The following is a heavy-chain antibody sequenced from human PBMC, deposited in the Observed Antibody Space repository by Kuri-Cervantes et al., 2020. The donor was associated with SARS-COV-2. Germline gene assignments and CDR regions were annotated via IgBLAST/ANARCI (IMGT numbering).Heavy chain of an antibody. Sequence: GGSLRLSVAASGFTFSSYAMSWVRQAPGKGLEWVSAISGSGVSTYYADSVKGRFTISRDNAKNSLYLQMRSLRAEDTAVYYCASELGYCSGGSCYPFDYWGQGTLVTVSS. CDR1: GFTFSSYA. CDR3: ASELGYCSGGSCYPFDY. D-gene: IGHD2-15*01. J-gene: IGHJ4*02. V-gene: IGHV3-23*01. CDR2: ISGSGVST.